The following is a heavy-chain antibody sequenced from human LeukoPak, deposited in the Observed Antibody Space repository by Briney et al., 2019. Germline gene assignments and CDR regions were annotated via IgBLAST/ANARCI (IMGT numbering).Heavy chain of an antibody. CDR1: GGSFSGYY. CDR2: INHRGST. V-gene: IGHV4-34*01. J-gene: IGHJ6*03. CDR3: ARHPGRRYCSGGSCYTNYYYYMDV. D-gene: IGHD2-15*01. Sequence: SETLSLTCAVYGGSFSGYYWSWIRQPPGKGLEWIGEINHRGSTNYNPSLKSRVTVSVDTSKNQFSLKLSSVTAADTAVYYCARHPGRRYCSGGSCYTNYYYYMDVWGKGTTVTISS.